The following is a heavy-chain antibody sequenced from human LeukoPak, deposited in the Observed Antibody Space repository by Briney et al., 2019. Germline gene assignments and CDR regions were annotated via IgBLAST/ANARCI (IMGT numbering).Heavy chain of an antibody. V-gene: IGHV3-23*01. J-gene: IGHJ4*02. D-gene: IGHD2-15*01. CDR3: ARAEPCSGGSCYYFDY. CDR2: ISGSGGST. CDR1: GFTFSSYV. Sequence: GGSLRLSCAASGFTFSSYVISWVRQAPGKGLEWVSGISGSGGSTYYADSVKGRFTISRDNSKNTLYLQMNSLRAEDTAVYYCARAEPCSGGSCYYFDYWGQGTLVTVSS.